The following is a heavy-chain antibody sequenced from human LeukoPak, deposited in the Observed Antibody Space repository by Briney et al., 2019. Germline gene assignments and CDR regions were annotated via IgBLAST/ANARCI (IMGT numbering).Heavy chain of an antibody. CDR1: GFTFSSYS. D-gene: IGHD3-10*01. CDR3: ARGRFGGGAFDI. Sequence: GGPLRLSFAASGFTFSSYSMNWVRQAPGKGLEWLSYISSGSSTIYYADSVKGRFTISRDNAKNSLYLQLNSLRAEDTAVYYCARGRFGGGAFDIWGQGTMVTVSS. J-gene: IGHJ3*02. V-gene: IGHV3-48*04. CDR2: ISSGSSTI.